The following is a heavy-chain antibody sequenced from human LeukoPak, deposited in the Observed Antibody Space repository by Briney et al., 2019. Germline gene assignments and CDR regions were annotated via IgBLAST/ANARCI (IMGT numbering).Heavy chain of an antibody. Sequence: ASVKVSCKASGYTFTSYGISWVRQAPGQRLEWMAWISGYNGNTNYAQNLQGRVTVTTDTSTSTAYMDLRSLRSDDTAVYYCARDGYSSGHDAFDIWGQGTMVTVSS. J-gene: IGHJ3*02. V-gene: IGHV1-18*01. D-gene: IGHD6-19*01. CDR2: ISGYNGNT. CDR1: GYTFTSYG. CDR3: ARDGYSSGHDAFDI.